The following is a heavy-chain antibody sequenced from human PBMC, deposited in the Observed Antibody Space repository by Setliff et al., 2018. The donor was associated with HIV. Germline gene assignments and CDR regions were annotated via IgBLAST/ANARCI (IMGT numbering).Heavy chain of an antibody. CDR2: INPGGGST. J-gene: IGHJ4*02. D-gene: IGHD6-13*01. Sequence: ASVKVSCKASGYTITSYYMHWVRQAPGQGLEWMGIINPGGGSTSYAQKFQGRVTMTSDTSTSTVYMELSSPKSEDTAVYYCARAYSSRWDFDYWGQGTLVTVS. CDR3: ARAYSSRWDFDY. CDR1: GYTITSYY. V-gene: IGHV1-46*01.